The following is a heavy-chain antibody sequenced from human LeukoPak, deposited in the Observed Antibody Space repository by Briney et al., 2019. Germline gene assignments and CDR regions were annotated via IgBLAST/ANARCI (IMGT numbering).Heavy chain of an antibody. D-gene: IGHD6-13*01. CDR1: GGSFSGYY. Sequence: SETLSLTCAVYGGSFSGYYGSWIRQPPGKGLEWIGEINHSGSTNYNPSLKSRVTISVDTSKNQFSLKLSSVTAADTAVYYCARGRHSSSWYYFDYWGQGTLVTVSS. CDR2: INHSGST. CDR3: ARGRHSSSWYYFDY. V-gene: IGHV4-34*01. J-gene: IGHJ4*02.